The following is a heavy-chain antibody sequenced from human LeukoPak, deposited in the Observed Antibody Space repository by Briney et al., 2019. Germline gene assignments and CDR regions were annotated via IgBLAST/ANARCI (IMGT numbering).Heavy chain of an antibody. J-gene: IGHJ4*02. Sequence: SETLSLTCTVSGASISRSSYYWGWIRQPPGKGLEWVGSISYGGNTYYNPSLKSRVTISGDTSKTQFSLKLSSVTAADTAVYYCARHVEMNRLDYWGQGTLVTVSS. D-gene: IGHD5-24*01. CDR1: GASISRSSYY. V-gene: IGHV4-39*01. CDR3: ARHVEMNRLDY. CDR2: ISYGGNT.